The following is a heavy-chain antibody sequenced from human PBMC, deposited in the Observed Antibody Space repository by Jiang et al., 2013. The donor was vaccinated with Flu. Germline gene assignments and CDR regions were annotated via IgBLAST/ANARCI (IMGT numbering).Heavy chain of an antibody. CDR1: GFTFSSYW. CDR3: ARDNYYDSSGYNYRFKNYYYGMDV. D-gene: IGHD3-22*01. Sequence: PGGSLRLSCAASGFTFSSYWMSWVRQAPGKGLEWVANIKQDGSEKYYVDSVKGRFTISRDNAKNSLYLQMNSLRAEDTAVYYCARDNYYDSSGYNYRFKNYYYGMDVWGQGTTVTVSS. V-gene: IGHV3-7*01. J-gene: IGHJ6*02. CDR2: IKQDGSEK.